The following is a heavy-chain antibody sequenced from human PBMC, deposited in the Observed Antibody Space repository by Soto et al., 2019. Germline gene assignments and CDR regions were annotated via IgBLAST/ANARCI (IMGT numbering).Heavy chain of an antibody. Sequence: QVQLVESGGGVGQAGRSLRLSCAASGFTFSNYGMHWVRQTPGKGLEWVALILYDGSNKYYADSVKGRFTISRDNSKNTLYLQVSSLRAEDTAVYYCAKSRDAYNFYFYYGMYVWGQGTTVTVSS. CDR2: ILYDGSNK. J-gene: IGHJ6*02. CDR3: AKSRDAYNFYFYYGMYV. CDR1: GFTFSNYG. D-gene: IGHD2-2*01. V-gene: IGHV3-30*18.